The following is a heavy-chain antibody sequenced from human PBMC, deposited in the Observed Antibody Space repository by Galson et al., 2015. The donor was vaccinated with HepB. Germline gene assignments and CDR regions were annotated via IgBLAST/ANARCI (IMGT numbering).Heavy chain of an antibody. J-gene: IGHJ4*02. V-gene: IGHV3-11*06. D-gene: IGHD4-17*01. Sequence: SLRLSCAASGFTFSDYYMSWIRQAPGKGLEWISYISSSTTYTNYADSVKGRFTTSRDNAKNSLYLQMNSLRAEDAAVYYCARVADVDYGDHSHFDYWGQGTLVTVSS. CDR3: ARVADVDYGDHSHFDY. CDR1: GFTFSDYY. CDR2: ISSSTTYT.